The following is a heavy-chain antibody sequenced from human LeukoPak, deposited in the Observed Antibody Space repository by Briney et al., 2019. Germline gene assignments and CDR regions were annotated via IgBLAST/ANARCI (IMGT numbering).Heavy chain of an antibody. D-gene: IGHD3-9*01. J-gene: IGHJ4*02. Sequence: TGGSLRLSCAASGFTFSSYAMHWVRQAPGKGLDWVASISYDGANKNHADSVKGRFTISRDNSKNTLYLQMNSLRAEDTAVYYCASNNILTGYFYWGQGTLVTVSS. V-gene: IGHV3-30-3*01. CDR3: ASNNILTGYFY. CDR2: ISYDGANK. CDR1: GFTFSSYA.